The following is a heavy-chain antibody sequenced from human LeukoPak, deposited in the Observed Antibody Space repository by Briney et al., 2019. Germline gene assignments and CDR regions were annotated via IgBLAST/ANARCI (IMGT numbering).Heavy chain of an antibody. V-gene: IGHV4-30-2*01. CDR1: SGSISSGGYS. CDR2: IYHSGST. D-gene: IGHD3-22*01. Sequence: SETLSLTCAVSSGSISSGGYSWSWIRQPPGKGLEWIGYIYHSGSTYYNPSLKSRVTISVDRSKNQFSLKLSSVTAADTAVYYCARAGDYYDSSGYYYEYYFDYWGQGTLVTVSS. CDR3: ARAGDYYDSSGYYYEYYFDY. J-gene: IGHJ4*02.